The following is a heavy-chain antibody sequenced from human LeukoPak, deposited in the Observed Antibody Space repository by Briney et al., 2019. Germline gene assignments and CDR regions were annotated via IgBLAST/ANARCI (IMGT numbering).Heavy chain of an antibody. D-gene: IGHD4-17*01. V-gene: IGHV1-2*02. CDR1: GYTFTGYY. Sequence: ASVKVSCKASGYTFTGYYMHWVRQAPGQGLQWMGWINPNSGGTNYAQKFQGRVTMTRATSINTAYMELSRLRSDDTAVYYCARGDDYGDDFDYWGQGTLVTVSS. J-gene: IGHJ4*02. CDR3: ARGDDYGDDFDY. CDR2: INPNSGGT.